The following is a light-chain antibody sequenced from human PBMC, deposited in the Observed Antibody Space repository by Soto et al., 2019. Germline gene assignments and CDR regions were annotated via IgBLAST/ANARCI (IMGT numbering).Light chain of an antibody. J-gene: IGKJ1*01. CDR1: ESISSW. V-gene: IGKV1-5*01. CDR3: QQYNSYSWT. CDR2: DAS. Sequence: DIQMTQSPSTLSASVGDSVTITCRASESISSWLAWYQQKPGKAPKFMIYDASSLESGVPSRFSGSGSGTEFTLTISSLQPDDFATYYCQQYNSYSWTFGQGTKVDIK.